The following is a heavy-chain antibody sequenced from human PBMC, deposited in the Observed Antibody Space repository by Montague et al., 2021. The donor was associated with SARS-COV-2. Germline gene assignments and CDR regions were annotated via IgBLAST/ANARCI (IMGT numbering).Heavy chain of an antibody. D-gene: IGHD6-13*01. V-gene: IGHV6-1*01. CDR3: VRGIEAAGSYDY. CDR2: TYYGSMWKS. CDR1: GDSVSSNSAT. J-gene: IGHJ4*02. Sequence: CAISGDSVSSNSATWNWIRQSPSRGLEWLGRTYYGSMWKSDYARXXKSRIAINPDTSKNQFSLQLSSVTPEGTALYYCVRGIEAAGSYDYWGQGTLVTVSS.